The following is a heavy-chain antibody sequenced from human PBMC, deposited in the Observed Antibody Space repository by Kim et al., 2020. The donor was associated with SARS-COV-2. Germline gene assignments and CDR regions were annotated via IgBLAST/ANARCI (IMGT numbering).Heavy chain of an antibody. Sequence: GGSLRLSCTASGFTFSTYWMSWVRQAPGKGLEWVANIKEDGSEKYHVDSVKGRFTISRDNAKNSVYLQMNSLRVEDTAVYYCVRDGSGSHGRAFDIWGQGTMVTVSS. CDR3: VRDGSGSHGRAFDI. CDR1: GFTFSTYW. CDR2: IKEDGSEK. D-gene: IGHD1-26*01. V-gene: IGHV3-7*01. J-gene: IGHJ3*02.